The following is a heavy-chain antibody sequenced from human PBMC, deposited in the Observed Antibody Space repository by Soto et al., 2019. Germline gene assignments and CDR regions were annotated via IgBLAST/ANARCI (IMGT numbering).Heavy chain of an antibody. Sequence: QVQLQESGPGLVKPSETLSLTCTVSGGSVSSGSYYWSWIRQPPGKGPEWIGYIYYSGSTNYNPSLKSRLSISVDTSKNQFSLKLSSVTAADTAVYYCARNLGLGLLRWNWFDPWGQGTLVTVSS. CDR1: GGSVSSGSYY. CDR3: ARNLGLGLLRWNWFDP. V-gene: IGHV4-61*01. D-gene: IGHD2-15*01. CDR2: IYYSGST. J-gene: IGHJ5*02.